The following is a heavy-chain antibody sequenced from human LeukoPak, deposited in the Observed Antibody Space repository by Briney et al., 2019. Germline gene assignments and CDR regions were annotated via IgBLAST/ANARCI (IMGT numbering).Heavy chain of an antibody. CDR1: GFTFSSYG. D-gene: IGHD3-10*01. V-gene: IGHV3-23*01. Sequence: GGSLRLSCAASGFTFSSYGMSWVRQAPGKGLEWVSAISGSGGSTYYADSVKGRFTISRDNSKNTLYLQMNSLRAEDTAVYYCAKDEYYYGSGSYLFWGQGTLVTVSS. J-gene: IGHJ4*02. CDR3: AKDEYYYGSGSYLF. CDR2: ISGSGGST.